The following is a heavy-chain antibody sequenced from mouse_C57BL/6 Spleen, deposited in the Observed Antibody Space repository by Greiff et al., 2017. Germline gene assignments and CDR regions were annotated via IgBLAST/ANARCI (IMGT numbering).Heavy chain of an antibody. CDR2: IYPYNDGT. Sequence: EVQVVESGPELVKPGASVKMSCKASGYTFTSYVMHWVKQKPGQGLEWIGYIYPYNDGTKYNEKFKGKATLTSDKSSSTAYMELSSLTSEDSAVYYCARSLYYGSSYDAMDYWGQGTSVTVSS. J-gene: IGHJ4*01. D-gene: IGHD1-1*01. CDR3: ARSLYYGSSYDAMDY. V-gene: IGHV1-14*01. CDR1: GYTFTSYV.